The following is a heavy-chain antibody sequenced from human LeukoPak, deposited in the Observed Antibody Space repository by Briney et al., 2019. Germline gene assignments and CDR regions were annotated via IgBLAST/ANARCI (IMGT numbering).Heavy chain of an antibody. Sequence: GGSLRLSCAASGFTFSSYSMNWVRQAPGKGLEWVSSLSSSSSYIFYADSVKGRFTISRDNAKNSLYLQMNSLRAEDSAVYYCARVEGYDSSGYYGDWGQGTLVTVSS. V-gene: IGHV3-21*01. CDR3: ARVEGYDSSGYYGD. D-gene: IGHD3-22*01. CDR1: GFTFSSYS. J-gene: IGHJ4*02. CDR2: LSSSSSYI.